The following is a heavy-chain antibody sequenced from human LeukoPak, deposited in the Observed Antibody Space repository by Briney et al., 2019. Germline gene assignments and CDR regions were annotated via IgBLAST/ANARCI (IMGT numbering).Heavy chain of an antibody. J-gene: IGHJ4*02. D-gene: IGHD4-11*01. Sequence: GGSLRLSCAASGFNFRSYWISWVRQAPGKGPEWVANIDQVGSDKYYGDSVKGRFTASRDNAKNSLYLQMNSLRVEDTAVYYCVRRKFYSTYNPFDSWGQGTLVIVSS. V-gene: IGHV3-7*01. CDR3: VRRKFYSTYNPFDS. CDR1: GFNFRSYW. CDR2: IDQVGSDK.